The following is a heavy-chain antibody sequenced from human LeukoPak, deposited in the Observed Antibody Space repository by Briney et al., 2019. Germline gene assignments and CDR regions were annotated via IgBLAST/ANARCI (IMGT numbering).Heavy chain of an antibody. CDR1: GGSISSSSYY. Sequence: SETLSLTCTVSGGSISSSSYYWGWLRQPPGKGLEWIGNIYYSGSTYYNPSLKSRVTISVDTSKNQFSLKLSSVTAADTAVYYCAREWSIAARLLDYWGQGTLVTVSS. D-gene: IGHD6-6*01. CDR2: IYYSGST. CDR3: AREWSIAARLLDY. V-gene: IGHV4-39*02. J-gene: IGHJ4*02.